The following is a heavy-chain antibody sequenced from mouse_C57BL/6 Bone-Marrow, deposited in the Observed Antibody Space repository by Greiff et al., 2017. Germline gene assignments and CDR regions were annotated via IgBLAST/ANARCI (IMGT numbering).Heavy chain of an antibody. D-gene: IGHD2-3*01. J-gene: IGHJ3*01. Sequence: QVQLQQSGAELVKPGASVKLSCKASGYTFTSYWMHWVKQRPGQGLEWIGMIHPNSGSTNYNEKFKSKATLTVDKSSSTAYMQLSSLTSEDSAVYYCARRGWPAWFAYWGQGTLVTVSA. V-gene: IGHV1-64*01. CDR1: GYTFTSYW. CDR3: ARRGWPAWFAY. CDR2: IHPNSGST.